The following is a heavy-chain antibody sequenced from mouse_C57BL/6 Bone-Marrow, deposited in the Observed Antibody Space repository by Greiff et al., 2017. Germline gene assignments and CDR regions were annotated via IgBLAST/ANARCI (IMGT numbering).Heavy chain of an antibody. CDR1: GYTFTDYE. V-gene: IGHV1-15*01. CDR3: TRVDGYPYAMDY. CDR2: IDPETGGT. J-gene: IGHJ4*01. Sequence: VQLKESGAELVRPGASVTLSCKASGYTFTDYEMHWVKQTPVHGLEWIGAIDPETGGTAYNQKFKGKAILTADKSSSTAYMDLRSLTSEDSAVYYCTRVDGYPYAMDYWGQGTSVTVSS. D-gene: IGHD2-3*01.